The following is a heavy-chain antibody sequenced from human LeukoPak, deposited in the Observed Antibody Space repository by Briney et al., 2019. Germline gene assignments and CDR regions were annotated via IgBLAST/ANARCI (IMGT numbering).Heavy chain of an antibody. CDR1: GGTFSSYA. CDR3: ATVGSYYEDYFDY. J-gene: IGHJ4*02. Sequence: ASVKVSCKASGGTFSSYAISWVRQAPGQGLEWMGWISAYNGNTNYAQKLQGRVTMTTDTSTSTAYMELRSLRSDDTAVYYCATVGSYYEDYFDYWGQGTLVTVSS. V-gene: IGHV1-18*01. CDR2: ISAYNGNT. D-gene: IGHD1-26*01.